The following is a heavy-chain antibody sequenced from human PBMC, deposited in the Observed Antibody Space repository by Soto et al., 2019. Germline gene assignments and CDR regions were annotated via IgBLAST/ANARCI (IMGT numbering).Heavy chain of an antibody. J-gene: IGHJ4*02. CDR3: AAGGGLPRYY. V-gene: IGHV4-30-2*01. Sequence: QLQLQESGSGLVKPSQTLSLTCAVSGGSISSGGYSWSWIRQPPGKGLEWIGYIYHSGSTYYNPCLKSRDTISVDSSKTQFSLKLRSVTAADTAVYYCAAGGGLPRYYWGQGTLVTVSS. CDR2: IYHSGST. CDR1: GGSISSGGYS. D-gene: IGHD5-12*01.